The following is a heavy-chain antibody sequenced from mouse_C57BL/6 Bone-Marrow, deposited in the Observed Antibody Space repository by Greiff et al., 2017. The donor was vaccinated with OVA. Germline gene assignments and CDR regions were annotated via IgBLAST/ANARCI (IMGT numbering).Heavy chain of an antibody. D-gene: IGHD2-1*01. Sequence: QVHVKQSGAELARPGASVTMSCKASGYTFTSYTMHWVKQRPGQGLEWIGYINPSSGYTKYNQKFKDKATLTADKSSSTAYMQLSSLTSEDSAVYDCARRRIYGNYDYWGKGTTLTVSS. CDR2: INPSSGYT. CDR1: GYTFTSYT. CDR3: ARRRIYGNYDY. V-gene: IGHV1-4*01. J-gene: IGHJ2*01.